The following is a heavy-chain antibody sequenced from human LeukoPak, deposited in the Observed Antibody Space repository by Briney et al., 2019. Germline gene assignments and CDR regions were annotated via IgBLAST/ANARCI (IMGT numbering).Heavy chain of an antibody. D-gene: IGHD3-10*01. CDR2: INPNSGGT. CDR3: ARDMRLEWVRGVPAN. Sequence: ASVKVSCKASGYTFTSYYMHWVRQAPGQGLEWMGWINPNSGGTNYAQKFQGRVTMTRDTSISTAYMELSRLRSDDTAVYYCARDMRLEWVRGVPANWGQGTLVTVSS. CDR1: GYTFTSYY. V-gene: IGHV1-2*02. J-gene: IGHJ4*02.